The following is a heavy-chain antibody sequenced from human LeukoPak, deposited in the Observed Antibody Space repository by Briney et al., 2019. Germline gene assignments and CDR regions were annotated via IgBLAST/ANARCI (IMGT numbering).Heavy chain of an antibody. D-gene: IGHD3-22*01. V-gene: IGHV4-59*11. J-gene: IGHJ3*01. CDR3: ARLLDNDTSGDPDTFDV. CDR2: VSYTGRT. CDR1: GGSLSGHY. Sequence: SETLSLTCTVSGGSLSGHYWSWILQPPGKRLEWIGYVSYTGRTKYNPSLQSRVTISIDTSKSQFSLKLTSVTSADTAVYSCARLLDNDTSGDPDTFDVWGQGTTVIVSS.